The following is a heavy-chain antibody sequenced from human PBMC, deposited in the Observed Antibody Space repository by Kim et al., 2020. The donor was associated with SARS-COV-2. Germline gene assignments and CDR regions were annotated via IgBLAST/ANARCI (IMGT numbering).Heavy chain of an antibody. V-gene: IGHV4-59*01. CDR3: ARDRVAAAGTYSDGMDV. D-gene: IGHD6-13*01. J-gene: IGHJ6*02. Sequence: KSRFTISVDTSKNQFSLRLSSVTAADTAVYYCARDRVAAAGTYSDGMDVWGQGTTVTVSS.